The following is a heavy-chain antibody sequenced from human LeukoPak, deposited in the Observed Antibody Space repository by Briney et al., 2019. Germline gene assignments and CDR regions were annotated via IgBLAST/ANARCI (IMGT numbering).Heavy chain of an antibody. V-gene: IGHV3-30-3*01. CDR1: GFTFSSYA. CDR3: ATSVSIEGAFDI. Sequence: PGGSLRLSCAASGFTFSSYAMHWVRQAPGKGLEWVAVISYDGSNKYYADSVRGRFTISRDNSKNTLYLQMNSLRAEDTAVYYCATSVSIEGAFDIWGQGTMVTVSS. CDR2: ISYDGSNK. D-gene: IGHD3-22*01. J-gene: IGHJ3*02.